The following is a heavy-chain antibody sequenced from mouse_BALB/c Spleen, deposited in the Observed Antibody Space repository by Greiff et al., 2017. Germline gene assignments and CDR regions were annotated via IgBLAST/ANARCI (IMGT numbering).Heavy chain of an antibody. CDR1: GYTFTSYW. V-gene: IGHV1-7*01. J-gene: IGHJ4*01. CDR3: ASTYYGNYDYAMDY. Sequence: VKLVEPGAELAKPGASVKMSCKASGYTFTSYWMHWVKQRPGQGLEWIGYINPSTGYTEYNQKFKDKATLTADKSSSTAYMQLSSLTSEDSAVYYCASTYYGNYDYAMDYWGQGTSVTVSS. CDR2: INPSTGYT. D-gene: IGHD2-10*01.